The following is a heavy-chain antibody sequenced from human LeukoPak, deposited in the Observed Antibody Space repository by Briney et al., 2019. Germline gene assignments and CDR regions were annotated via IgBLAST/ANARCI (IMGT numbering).Heavy chain of an antibody. CDR2: ITRNQDFI. D-gene: IGHD3-10*01. Sequence: GRSLRLSCAASGFSFDDYAMHWVRQAPGKGLEWVSGITRNQDFIVYADSVKGRLTISRDNAKNSLYLQMNSLRAEDTALYYCAKDYYASGSYLIGYGLDVWGQGTTVTVSS. CDR3: AKDYYASGSYLIGYGLDV. J-gene: IGHJ6*02. V-gene: IGHV3-9*01. CDR1: GFSFDDYA.